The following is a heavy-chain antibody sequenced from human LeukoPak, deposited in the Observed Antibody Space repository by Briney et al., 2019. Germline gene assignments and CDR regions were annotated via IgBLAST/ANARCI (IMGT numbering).Heavy chain of an antibody. Sequence: GGSLRLSCAASGFTFSSYWMSWVRQAPGKGLEWVANIKEDGSEKYYVGSVKGRFTISRDNAKNSLYLQMNSLRAEDTAVYYCAELGITMIGGVWGKGTTVTISS. V-gene: IGHV3-7*01. J-gene: IGHJ6*04. CDR1: GFTFSSYW. D-gene: IGHD3-10*02. CDR2: IKEDGSEK. CDR3: AELGITMIGGV.